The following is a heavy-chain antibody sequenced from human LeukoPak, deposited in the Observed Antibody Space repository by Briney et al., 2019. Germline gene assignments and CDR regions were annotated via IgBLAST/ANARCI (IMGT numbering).Heavy chain of an antibody. D-gene: IGHD1-26*01. Sequence: PSETLSLTCTVSGGSISSYYWSWIRQPPGKGLEWIGYNYYSGSTNYSPSLKSRVTMSVDTSKNQFSLKLSSVTAADTAVYYCARCRLESGSYYYFDYWGQGTLVTVSS. CDR2: NYYSGST. V-gene: IGHV4-59*01. CDR1: GGSISSYY. J-gene: IGHJ4*02. CDR3: ARCRLESGSYYYFDY.